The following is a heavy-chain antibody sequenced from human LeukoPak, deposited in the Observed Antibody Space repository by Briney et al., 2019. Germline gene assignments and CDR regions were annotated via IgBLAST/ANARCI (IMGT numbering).Heavy chain of an antibody. J-gene: IGHJ4*02. CDR1: GYTLTELS. Sequence: GASVKVSCKVSGYTLTELSMHWVRQAPGKGLEWMGGFDPEDGVTIYAQKFQGRVTMTEDTSTDTAYMELSSLRSEDTAVYYCATYYYDSSGLPYFDYWGQGTLVTVSS. CDR3: ATYYYDSSGLPYFDY. CDR2: FDPEDGVT. V-gene: IGHV1-24*01. D-gene: IGHD3-22*01.